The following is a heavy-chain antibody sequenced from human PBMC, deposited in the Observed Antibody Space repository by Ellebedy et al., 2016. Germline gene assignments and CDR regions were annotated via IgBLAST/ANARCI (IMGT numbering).Heavy chain of an antibody. J-gene: IGHJ4*02. D-gene: IGHD6-6*01. V-gene: IGHV4-59*02. CDR1: GGSVDTYY. CDR3: VRDVSLYSSSPSFDF. CDR2: VFYGGST. Sequence: SETLSLXCTVSGGSVDTYYWTWIRQPPGKGLEWIGYVFYGGSTKYNPSLKSRVTISLDTSKNQFSLKLTSVAAADTAVYYCVRDVSLYSSSPSFDFWGQGILVTVSS.